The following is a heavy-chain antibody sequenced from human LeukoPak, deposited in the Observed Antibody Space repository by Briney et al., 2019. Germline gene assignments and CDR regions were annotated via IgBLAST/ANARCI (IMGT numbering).Heavy chain of an antibody. Sequence: GGSLRLSCSASGFTFSSYWMSWVRQAPGKGLEWVANIKQDGSEKYYVDSVKGRFTISRDNAKNSLSLQMNSLRAEDTAVYYCARRRYCGGDCYTSDAFDIWGQGTMVTVSS. D-gene: IGHD2-21*01. CDR3: ARRRYCGGDCYTSDAFDI. V-gene: IGHV3-7*01. CDR1: GFTFSSYW. CDR2: IKQDGSEK. J-gene: IGHJ3*02.